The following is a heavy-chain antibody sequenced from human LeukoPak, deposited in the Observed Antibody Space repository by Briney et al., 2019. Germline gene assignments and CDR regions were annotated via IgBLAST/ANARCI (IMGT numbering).Heavy chain of an antibody. CDR1: GFSLGTSGMC. CDR3: ARAFPTVTTFDY. J-gene: IGHJ4*02. Sequence: SGPALVKPTKTRTLTCTFSGFSLGTSGMCVSWIRQPPGKALEWLARIDWDDDKYYSTSLQTRLTISKDTSKNQVVLTMTNMDPVDTATYYCARAFPTVTTFDYWGQGTLVTVSS. V-gene: IGHV2-70*11. CDR2: IDWDDDK. D-gene: IGHD4-17*01.